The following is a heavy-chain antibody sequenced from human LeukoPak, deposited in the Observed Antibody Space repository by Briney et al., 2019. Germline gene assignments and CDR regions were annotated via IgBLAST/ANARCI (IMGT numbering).Heavy chain of an antibody. D-gene: IGHD3-3*01. CDR1: GFTFSSYG. CDR2: ISYDGSNK. V-gene: IGHV3-30*18. CDR3: AKSPLRTRILLDY. J-gene: IGHJ4*02. Sequence: GGSLRLSCAASGFTFSSYGMHWVRQAPGKGLEWVAVISYDGSNKYYADSVKGRFTISRDNSKNTLYLQMNSLRADDTAVYYCAKSPLRTRILLDYWGQGTLVTVSS.